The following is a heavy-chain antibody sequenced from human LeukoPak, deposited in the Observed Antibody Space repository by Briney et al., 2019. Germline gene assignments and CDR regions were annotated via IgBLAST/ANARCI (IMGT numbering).Heavy chain of an antibody. V-gene: IGHV3-30-3*01. CDR3: ERGTTDIVAEISDAFDI. D-gene: IGHD5-12*01. J-gene: IGHJ3*02. Sequence: PGRSLRLSCAASGLTFSAFAVHWARQAPGKGLEWVAAISYDASNKYYAVSVRGRFTISRDNSRNTLFLQMNSLRADDTAVYYCERGTTDIVAEISDAFDIWGQGTVVTVSS. CDR2: ISYDASNK. CDR1: GLTFSAFA.